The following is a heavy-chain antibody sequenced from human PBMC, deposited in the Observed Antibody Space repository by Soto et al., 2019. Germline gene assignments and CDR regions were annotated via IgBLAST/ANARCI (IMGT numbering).Heavy chain of an antibody. J-gene: IGHJ4*02. CDR3: AKRSSSSTFDY. V-gene: IGHV3-23*01. CDR2: ISGSDDST. CDR1: GFAFSSYG. D-gene: IGHD6-6*01. Sequence: PGGSLRLSCAASGFAFSSYGISWVRQAPGKGLEWVSVISGSDDSTYYADSVKGRFTISRDNSKNTLYLQMNSLRAEDTAVYYCAKRSSSSTFDYWGQGTLVTVSS.